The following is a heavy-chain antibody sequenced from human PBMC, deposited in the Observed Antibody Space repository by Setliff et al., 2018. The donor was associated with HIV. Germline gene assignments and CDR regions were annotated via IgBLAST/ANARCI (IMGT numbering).Heavy chain of an antibody. CDR3: ARTRAPYFFDF. CDR1: GGSISRYF. CDR2: IYYSGNT. V-gene: IGHV4-59*12. Sequence: PSETLSLTCTVSGGSISRYFWTWIRQHPGKGLEWIGYIYYSGNTYYHPPLKSRVTISVDTSKNQFSLKLSSVTAADTAVYFCARTRAPYFFDFWGQGAQVTVSS. J-gene: IGHJ4*02. D-gene: IGHD1-26*01.